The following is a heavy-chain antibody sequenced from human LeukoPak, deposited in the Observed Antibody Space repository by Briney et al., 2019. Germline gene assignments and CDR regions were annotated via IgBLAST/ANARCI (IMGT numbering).Heavy chain of an antibody. CDR1: GGSISSGGYS. J-gene: IGHJ5*02. V-gene: IGHV4-30-2*01. Sequence: PSETLSLTCAVSGGSISSGGYSWSWIRQPPGKGLEWIGYIYHSGSTYYNPSLKSRVTISVDTSKNQFSLKLSSVTAADTAVYYCARLYRVSQYYDFWSGSNWFDPWGQGTLVTVSS. CDR2: IYHSGST. D-gene: IGHD3-3*01. CDR3: ARLYRVSQYYDFWSGSNWFDP.